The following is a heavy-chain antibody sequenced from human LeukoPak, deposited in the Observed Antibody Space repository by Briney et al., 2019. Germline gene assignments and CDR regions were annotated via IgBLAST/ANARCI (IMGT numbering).Heavy chain of an antibody. CDR3: AREKYSSSLLYYYGMDV. V-gene: IGHV1-46*01. J-gene: IGHJ6*02. CDR2: INPSGGST. Sequence: ASVKVSCKASGYTFTCYYMHWVRQAPGQGLEWMGIINPSGGSTSYAQKFQGRVTMTRDTSTSTVYMELSSLRSEDTAVYYCAREKYSSSLLYYYGMDVWGQGTTVTVSS. D-gene: IGHD6-6*01. CDR1: GYTFTCYY.